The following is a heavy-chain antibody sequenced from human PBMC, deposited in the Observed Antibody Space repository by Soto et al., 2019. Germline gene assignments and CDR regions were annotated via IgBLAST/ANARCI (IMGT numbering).Heavy chain of an antibody. CDR1: GFTFSTYA. D-gene: IGHD6-13*01. Sequence: PGGSLRLSCAASGFTFSTYAMHWVRQAPGKGLEWVSVITSDGSKKYSADSVKGRFIISSDNYRNTLYLQMNSLRAEDTAVYYCARTVASAGPDAFDIWGQGTMVTVSS. CDR2: ITSDGSKK. CDR3: ARTVASAGPDAFDI. V-gene: IGHV3-30-3*01. J-gene: IGHJ3*02.